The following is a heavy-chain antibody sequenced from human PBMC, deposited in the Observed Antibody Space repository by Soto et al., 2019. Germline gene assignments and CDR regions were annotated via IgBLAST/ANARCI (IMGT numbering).Heavy chain of an antibody. CDR3: ARVARDGGVCYGPFDY. V-gene: IGHV4-31*03. J-gene: IGHJ4*02. CDR2: IYNSGTS. Sequence: QVQLQESGPGLVKPSQTLSLTCTVSGGSISSGGFFWGWLRQHPGKGLEWIAYIYNSGTSYYKPSLRSRVSISIDTSKNQFSLSLSSVTAADTARYYCARVARDGGVCYGPFDYWGQGSLVTVSS. CDR1: GGSISSGGFF. D-gene: IGHD2-8*02.